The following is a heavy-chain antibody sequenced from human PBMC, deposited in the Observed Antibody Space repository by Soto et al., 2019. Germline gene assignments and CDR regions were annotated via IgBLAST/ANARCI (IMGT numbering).Heavy chain of an antibody. CDR3: TRAPLGIIVAPDF. CDR2: MNPNSGNT. Sequence: EASVKVSCKASGYTFTSYDINWVRQATGQGLEWMGWMNPNSGNTGYTQKFRDRVTVSTDTSISTTYMELSSLTSEDTAVYYCTRAPLGIIVAPDFWGQGTLVTVSS. CDR1: GYTFTSYD. D-gene: IGHD3-22*01. J-gene: IGHJ4*02. V-gene: IGHV1-8*01.